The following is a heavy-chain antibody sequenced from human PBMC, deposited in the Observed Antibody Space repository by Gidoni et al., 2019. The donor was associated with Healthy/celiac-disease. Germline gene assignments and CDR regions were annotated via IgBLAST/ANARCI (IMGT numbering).Heavy chain of an antibody. CDR3: ARLRAYYDSSGPDAFDI. V-gene: IGHV5-51*01. D-gene: IGHD3-22*01. CDR2: IYPGDSDT. J-gene: IGHJ3*02. CDR1: GYSFTSYW. Sequence: EVQLVQSGAEVKKPGESLKISCKGSGYSFTSYWIGWVRQMPGKGLGWMGIIYPGDSDTRYSPSFQGQVTISADKSISTAYLQWSSLKASDTAMYYCARLRAYYDSSGPDAFDIWGQGTMVTVSS.